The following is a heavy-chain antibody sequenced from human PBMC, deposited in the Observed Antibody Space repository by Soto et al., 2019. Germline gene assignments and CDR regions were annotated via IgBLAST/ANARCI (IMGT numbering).Heavy chain of an antibody. V-gene: IGHV1-69*06. D-gene: IGHD3-22*01. CDR1: GGTFSSYA. Sequence: SVKVSCKASGGTFSSYAISWVRQAPGQGLGWMGGIIPIFGTANYAQKFQGRVTITADKSTSTAYMELSSLRSEDTAVYYCARGYYYDSSGYYYFDYWGQGTLVTVSS. CDR2: IIPIFGTA. J-gene: IGHJ4*02. CDR3: ARGYYYDSSGYYYFDY.